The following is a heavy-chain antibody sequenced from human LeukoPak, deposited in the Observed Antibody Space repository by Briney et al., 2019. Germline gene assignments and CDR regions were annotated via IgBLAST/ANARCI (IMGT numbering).Heavy chain of an antibody. CDR2: IYSGGST. D-gene: IGHD3-22*01. Sequence: GGSLRLSCAASGFTFSNYAMSWVRQAPGKGLEWVSVIYSGGSTYYADSVKGRFTISRDNSKNTLYLQMNSLRAEDTAVYYCARGQVVISEYYFDYWGQGTLVTVSS. CDR3: ARGQVVISEYYFDY. CDR1: GFTFSNYA. J-gene: IGHJ4*02. V-gene: IGHV3-53*01.